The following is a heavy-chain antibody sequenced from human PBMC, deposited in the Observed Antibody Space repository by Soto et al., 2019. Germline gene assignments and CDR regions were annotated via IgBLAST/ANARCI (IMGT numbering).Heavy chain of an antibody. D-gene: IGHD4-17*01. CDR2: MNPNSGTT. J-gene: IGHJ4*02. CDR1: GYTFTSYD. CDR3: ARALYGDNVDY. Sequence: QVQLVQSGAEVKKPGASVKVSCKASGYTFTSYDINWVRQATGQGLEWMGWMNPNSGTTGYAQKFQGRVTMTRDTSMSTAYLELSSLRPEDTAVYYCARALYGDNVDYWGQGTLVTVSS. V-gene: IGHV1-8*01.